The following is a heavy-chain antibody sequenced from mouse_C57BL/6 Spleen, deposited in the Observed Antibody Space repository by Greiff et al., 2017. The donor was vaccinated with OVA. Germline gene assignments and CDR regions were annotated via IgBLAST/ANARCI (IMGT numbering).Heavy chain of an antibody. CDR2: IWSGGST. CDR1: GFSLTSYG. D-gene: IGHD2-4*01. V-gene: IGHV2-2*01. Sequence: QVQLKESGPGLVQPSQSLSITCTVSGFSLTSYGVHWVRQSPGTGLEWLGVIWSGGSTDYYAAFISRLSISKDNSKSQVFFKMNSLQADDTAIYYCARNGDYDDGYFDYWGQGTTLTVSS. J-gene: IGHJ2*01. CDR3: ARNGDYDDGYFDY.